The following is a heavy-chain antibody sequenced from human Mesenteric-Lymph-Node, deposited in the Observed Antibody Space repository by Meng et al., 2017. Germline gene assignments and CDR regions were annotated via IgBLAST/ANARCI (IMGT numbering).Heavy chain of an antibody. CDR1: GGSISSSNYY. CDR2: IYNSGST. CDR3: ARGQKGYFDL. Sequence: QVQLQESGPGLVKPSQTLSLTGTVSGGSISSSNYYWSWIRQPPGKGLEWSGHIYNSGSTYYNPSLKSRITISVGTSKNQFSLKLSSVTAADTAVYYCARGQKGYFDLWGRGTLVTVSS. V-gene: IGHV4-30-4*01. J-gene: IGHJ2*01.